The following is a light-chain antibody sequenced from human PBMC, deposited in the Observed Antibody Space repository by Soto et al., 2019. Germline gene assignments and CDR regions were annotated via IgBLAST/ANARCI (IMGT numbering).Light chain of an antibody. V-gene: IGLV2-8*01. Sequence: QSPMSQPPAASGATLHSFTISCPGTSSDVGGYNYVSWYQQHPGKAPKLMIYEVTKRPSGVPDRFSGSKSGNTASLTVSGLQAEDEADYFCCSHAGDNTYVFGTGTKVTVL. CDR2: EVT. CDR1: SSDVGGYNY. CDR3: CSHAGDNTYV. J-gene: IGLJ1*01.